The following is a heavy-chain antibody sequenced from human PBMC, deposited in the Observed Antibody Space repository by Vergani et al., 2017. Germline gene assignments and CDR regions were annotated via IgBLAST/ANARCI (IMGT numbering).Heavy chain of an antibody. Sequence: VQLVETGGGLIQPGGSLRLSCAASGFTVSSNYMSWVRQPPGKGLEWIGEINHSGSTNYNPSLKSRVTISVDTSKNQFSLKLSSVTAADTAVYYCATVREDYSKTERDVWYFDYWGQGTLVTVSS. CDR2: INHSGST. V-gene: IGHV4-34*08. J-gene: IGHJ4*02. CDR3: ATVREDYSKTERDVWYFDY. CDR1: GFTVSSNY. D-gene: IGHD5-24*01.